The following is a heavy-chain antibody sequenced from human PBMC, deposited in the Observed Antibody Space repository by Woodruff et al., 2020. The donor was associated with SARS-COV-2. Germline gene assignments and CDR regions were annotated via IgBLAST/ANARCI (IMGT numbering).Heavy chain of an antibody. D-gene: IGHD3-22*01. J-gene: IGHJ3*02. V-gene: IGHV3-30-3*01. CDR2: ISYDGSNK. Sequence: GWVAVISYDGSNKYYADSVKGRFTISRDNSKNTLYLQMNSLRAEDTAVYYCARGDGYFDAFDIWGQGTMVT. CDR3: ARGDGYFDAFDI.